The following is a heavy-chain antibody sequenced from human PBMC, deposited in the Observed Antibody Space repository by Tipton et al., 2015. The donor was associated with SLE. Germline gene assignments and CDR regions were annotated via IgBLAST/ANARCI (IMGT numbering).Heavy chain of an antibody. J-gene: IGHJ6*02. CDR2: IGFDGRNE. CDR1: GFTFSSVG. V-gene: IGHV3-30*18. D-gene: IGHD2-21*01. CDR3: VKVTFDCDGSTCYSYYGMDV. Sequence: RSLRLSCAASGFTFSSVGMHWVRQAPGKGLEWVAVIGFDGRNENYADSVKGRFTISRDNSENMLFLQLNSLRPDDTAVYYCVKVTFDCDGSTCYSYYGMDVWGQGTTVTVSS.